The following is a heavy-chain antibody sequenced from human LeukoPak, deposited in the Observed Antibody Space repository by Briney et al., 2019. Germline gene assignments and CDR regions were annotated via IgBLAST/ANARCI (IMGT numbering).Heavy chain of an antibody. CDR2: IYTSGST. D-gene: IGHD6-6*01. V-gene: IGHV4-4*09. CDR3: ARPNDYSSSFDP. Sequence: SETLSLTCTVSGGSITSYYWSWIRQPPGKGLEWIGYIYTSGSTKYNPSLKSRVTMSVDTSKNQFSLKLNSMTAADTAVYYCARPNDYSSSFDPWGQGTLVTVSS. J-gene: IGHJ5*02. CDR1: GGSITSYY.